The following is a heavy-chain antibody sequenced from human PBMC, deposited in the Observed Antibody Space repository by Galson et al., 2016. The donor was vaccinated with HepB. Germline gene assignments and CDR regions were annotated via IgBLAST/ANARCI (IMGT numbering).Heavy chain of an antibody. J-gene: IGHJ4*02. Sequence: SLRLSCAASGFTFSGYAMAWVRQAPGKGLEWVSGMSDSDDIYYAPTVKGRFTISRDNSRNTVYLQLTSLRAEDTAGYYCAKDKRGHSSAWYWYFDYWGPGTLVSVSS. CDR2: MSDSDDI. V-gene: IGHV3-23*01. CDR3: AKDKRGHSSAWYWYFDY. D-gene: IGHD6-13*01. CDR1: GFTFSGYA.